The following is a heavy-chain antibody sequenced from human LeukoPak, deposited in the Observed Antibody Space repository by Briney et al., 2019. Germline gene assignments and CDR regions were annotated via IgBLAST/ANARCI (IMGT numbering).Heavy chain of an antibody. D-gene: IGHD4-17*01. CDR1: GGAISSSNW. CDR2: IFHSGNT. Sequence: PSETLSLTCAVSGGAISSSNWWSWVRQPPGKGLEWIGEIFHSGNTNYNPSLKSRVTISVDKSKNQFSLKLNSVTAADTAVYYCTRVPISTTARGYFDYWGQGTLVTVSS. J-gene: IGHJ4*02. CDR3: TRVPISTTARGYFDY. V-gene: IGHV4-4*02.